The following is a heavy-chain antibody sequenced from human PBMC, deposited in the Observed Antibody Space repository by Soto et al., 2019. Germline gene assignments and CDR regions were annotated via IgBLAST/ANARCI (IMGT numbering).Heavy chain of an antibody. CDR2: IKQDGSDK. J-gene: IGHJ4*02. CDR3: AGSSGWIHSH. D-gene: IGHD6-6*01. CDR1: GFTLSTYW. Sequence: EVQLVESGGGLVQPGGSLRLSCAGSGFTLSTYWVNWVRQAPGKGLEWVANIKQDGSDKNYADSVKGRFTISRDNAKNSVFLEMNSLRAEDMAVYYCAGSSGWIHSHWGQGTQVSVSS. V-gene: IGHV3-7*03.